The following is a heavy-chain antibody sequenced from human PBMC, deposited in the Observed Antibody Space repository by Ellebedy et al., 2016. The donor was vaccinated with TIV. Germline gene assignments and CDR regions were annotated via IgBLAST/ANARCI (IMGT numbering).Heavy chain of an antibody. CDR1: GYYFTSYW. CDR2: ISPGDSDT. Sequence: GESLKISXKGSGYYFTSYWIAWVRQMPGKGLEWMGIISPGDSDTRYSPSFQGQVTISADKSIKTAYLQWSSLKASDTAMYYCARTVTTSYYYGMDVWGQGTTVTVSS. J-gene: IGHJ6*02. CDR3: ARTVTTSYYYGMDV. V-gene: IGHV5-51*01. D-gene: IGHD4-17*01.